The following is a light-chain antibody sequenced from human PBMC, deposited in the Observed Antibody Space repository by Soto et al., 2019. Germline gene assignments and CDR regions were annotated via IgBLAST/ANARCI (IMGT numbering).Light chain of an antibody. CDR2: DAY. J-gene: IGKJ5*01. CDR1: QDIRNY. CDR3: QQYDNLLPIT. V-gene: IGKV1-33*01. Sequence: DIQMTQSPSSLSASVGDRVTITCQASQDIRNYLNWYQQKPGKDPKLLIYDAYKLETGVPSRFSGSGSGTDFTFTIASLQPEDIATYYCQQYDNLLPITFGQGTRLEIK.